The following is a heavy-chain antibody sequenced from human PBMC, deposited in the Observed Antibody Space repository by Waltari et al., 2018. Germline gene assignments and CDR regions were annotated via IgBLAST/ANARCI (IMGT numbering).Heavy chain of an antibody. CDR3: ARGHYYDILTSPDDAFDI. CDR1: GGSISSYY. J-gene: IGHJ3*02. V-gene: IGHV4-59*01. CDR2: IYYSGST. Sequence: QVQLQESGPGLVKPSETLSLTCTVSGGSISSYYWSWIRQPPGKGLEWIGYIYYSGSTNYNPSLKSRVTISVDTSKNQFSLKLSSVTAADTAVYYCARGHYYDILTSPDDAFDIWGQGTMVTVSS. D-gene: IGHD3-9*01.